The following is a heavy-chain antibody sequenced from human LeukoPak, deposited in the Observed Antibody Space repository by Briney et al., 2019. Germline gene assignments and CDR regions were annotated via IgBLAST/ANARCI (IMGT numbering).Heavy chain of an antibody. CDR2: ISWNSGSI. CDR3: AKDKRRIAVAGTVFDY. Sequence: PGGSLRLSCAAFGFTFDDYAMHWVRQAPGKGLEWVSGISWNSGSIGYADSVKGRFTISRDNAKNSLYLQMNSLRAEDTALYYCAKDKRRIAVAGTVFDYWGQGTLVTVSS. D-gene: IGHD6-19*01. J-gene: IGHJ4*02. V-gene: IGHV3-9*01. CDR1: GFTFDDYA.